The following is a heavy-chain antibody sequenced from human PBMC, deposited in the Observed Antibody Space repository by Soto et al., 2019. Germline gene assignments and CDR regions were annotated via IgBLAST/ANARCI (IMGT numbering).Heavy chain of an antibody. D-gene: IGHD3-3*01. V-gene: IGHV3-48*02. CDR2: ISTTSSSI. CDR3: ARKGVAFDY. J-gene: IGHJ4*02. CDR1: GFTFSSYS. Sequence: GGSLRLSCAASGFTFSSYSMNWVRQAPGKGLEWISYISTTSSSIYYADSVKGRFTISRDKAKNSLFLQMNSLRDDDTAVYYCARKGVAFDYWGQGALVTVSS.